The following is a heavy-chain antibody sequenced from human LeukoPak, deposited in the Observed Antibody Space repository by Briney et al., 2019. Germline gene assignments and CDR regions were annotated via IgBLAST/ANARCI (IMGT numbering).Heavy chain of an antibody. V-gene: IGHV3-15*07. Sequence: GGSLRLSCEASGFTFSNAWMKWVRQAPGKGREGVGRMKSKTDGGTTDYADAVKGRFTISRDDSKNTLYLQMNSLKTEDTAVYYCTPDVDYYGSRSYQVDYSGQGTLVTASS. D-gene: IGHD3-10*01. J-gene: IGHJ4*02. CDR2: MKSKTDGGTT. CDR3: TPDVDYYGSRSYQVDY. CDR1: GFTFSNAW.